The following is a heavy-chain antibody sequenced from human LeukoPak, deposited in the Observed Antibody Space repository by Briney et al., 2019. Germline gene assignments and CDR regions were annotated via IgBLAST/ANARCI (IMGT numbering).Heavy chain of an antibody. Sequence: GGSLRLSCEASGLAFSSHAMTWVRQAPGKGLEWVSGITGSGGSTYHAASVKGRFTISRDNSKNTLYLQMNSLRAEDTAVYYFSTRPPSETYYVVLDGWGQGTLVTASS. J-gene: IGHJ4*02. CDR3: STRPPSETYYVVLDG. CDR1: GLAFSSHA. V-gene: IGHV3-23*01. D-gene: IGHD3-16*01. CDR2: ITGSGGST.